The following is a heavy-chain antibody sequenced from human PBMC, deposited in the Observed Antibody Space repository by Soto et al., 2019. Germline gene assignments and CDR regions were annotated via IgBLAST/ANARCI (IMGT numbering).Heavy chain of an antibody. J-gene: IGHJ4*02. D-gene: IGHD3-22*01. CDR1: GGTFSSYA. Sequence: VKVSCKASGGTFSSYAISWVRQAPGQGLEWMGGIIPIFGTANYAQKFQGRVTITADESTSTAYMELSSLRSEDTAVYYCARAGYYYDSSGYYLPYDYWGQGTLVTVSS. V-gene: IGHV1-69*01. CDR3: ARAGYYYDSSGYYLPYDY. CDR2: IIPIFGTA.